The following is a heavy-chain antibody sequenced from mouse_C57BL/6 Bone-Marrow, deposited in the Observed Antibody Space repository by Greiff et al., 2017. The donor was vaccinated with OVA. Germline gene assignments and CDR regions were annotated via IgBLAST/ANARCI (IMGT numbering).Heavy chain of an antibody. CDR1: GYTFTSYW. J-gene: IGHJ2*01. CDR3: TREGLGYFDY. Sequence: QVQLQQPGAELVKPGASVKMSCKASGYTFTSYWITWVKQRPGQGLEWIGDIYPGSGSTYYNEKFKSKATLTVDTSSSTAYMQLSSLTSEDSADYYCTREGLGYFDYWGQGTTLTVSS. CDR2: IYPGSGST. V-gene: IGHV1-55*01.